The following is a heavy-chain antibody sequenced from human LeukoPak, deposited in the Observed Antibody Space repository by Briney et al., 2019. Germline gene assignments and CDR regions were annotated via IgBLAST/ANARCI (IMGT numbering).Heavy chain of an antibody. D-gene: IGHD2-2*01. Sequence: ASVKVSCKASGGTFSSYAISWVRQAPGQGLEWMGGIIPIFGTANYAQKFQGRVTITADESTRTAYMELSSLRSEDTAVYYCARELSIVVVPAAISPDAFDIWGQGTMVTVSS. CDR1: GGTFSSYA. J-gene: IGHJ3*02. CDR2: IIPIFGTA. V-gene: IGHV1-69*13. CDR3: ARELSIVVVPAAISPDAFDI.